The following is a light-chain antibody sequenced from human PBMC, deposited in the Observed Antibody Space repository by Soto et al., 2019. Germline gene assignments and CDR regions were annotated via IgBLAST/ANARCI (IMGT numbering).Light chain of an antibody. V-gene: IGLV1-47*01. CDR1: SSNIGSNY. J-gene: IGLJ2*01. CDR3: GTWDSSLSAVI. Sequence: QSVLTQPPSASGTPGQRVTISCSGSSSNIGSNYVYWYQQLPGTAPKLLIYRNDQRPSGVPDRFSGSKSGTSATLGITGLQTGDEADYYCGTWDSSLSAVIFGGGTKLTVL. CDR2: RND.